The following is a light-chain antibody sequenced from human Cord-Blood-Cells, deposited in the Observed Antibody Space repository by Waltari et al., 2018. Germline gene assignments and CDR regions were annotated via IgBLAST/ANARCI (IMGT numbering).Light chain of an antibody. J-gene: IGLJ2*01. CDR2: EVS. CDR3: SSYAGSNNYVV. Sequence: QSALTQLPSASGSPGQSVTISCPGTSSDAGGYNYVSWYQQHPGKAPKLMIYEVSKRPSGVPDRFSGSKSGNTASLTVSGLQAEDEADYYCSSYAGSNNYVVFGGGTKLTVL. CDR1: SSDAGGYNY. V-gene: IGLV2-8*01.